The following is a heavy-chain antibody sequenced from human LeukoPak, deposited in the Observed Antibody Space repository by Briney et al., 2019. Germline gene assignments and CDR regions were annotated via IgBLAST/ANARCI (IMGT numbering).Heavy chain of an antibody. CDR2: ISYIGST. CDR3: ARDLITVTKGFDI. J-gene: IGHJ3*02. D-gene: IGHD4-17*01. V-gene: IGHV4-59*11. CDR1: TDSFSSHY. Sequence: SETLSLTCAVSTDSFSSHYWSWIRQPPGKGLEWIGYISYIGSTNYNPSLKSRVTISINTSKNQFSLKLRSVTAADTAVYYCARDLITVTKGFDIWGQGTMVSVSS.